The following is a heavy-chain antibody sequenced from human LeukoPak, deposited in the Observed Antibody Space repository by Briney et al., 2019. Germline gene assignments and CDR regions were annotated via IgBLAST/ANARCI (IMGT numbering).Heavy chain of an antibody. J-gene: IGHJ4*02. CDR1: GFTFSSYA. CDR2: ISYGGSNK. CDR3: ARGRDDSSGYFDY. Sequence: PGGSLRLSCAASGFTFSSYAMHWVRQAPGKGLEWVAVISYGGSNKYYADSVKGRFTISRDNSKNTLYLQMNSLRAEDTAVYYCARGRDDSSGYFDYWGQGTLVTVSS. D-gene: IGHD3-22*01. V-gene: IGHV3-30-3*01.